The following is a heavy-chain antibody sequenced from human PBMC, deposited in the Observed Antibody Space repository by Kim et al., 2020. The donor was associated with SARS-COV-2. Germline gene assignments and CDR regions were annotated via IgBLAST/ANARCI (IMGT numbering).Heavy chain of an antibody. J-gene: IGHJ4*02. CDR1: GGSISSSSYY. V-gene: IGHV4-39*01. CDR3: ARQALFVSDY. D-gene: IGHD3-3*01. CDR2: IYYSGST. Sequence: SETLSLTCTVSGGSISSSSYYWGWIRQPPGKGLEWIGSIYYSGSTYYNPSLKSRVTISVDTSKNQFSLKLSSVTAADTAVYYCARQALFVSDYWGQGTLVTVSS.